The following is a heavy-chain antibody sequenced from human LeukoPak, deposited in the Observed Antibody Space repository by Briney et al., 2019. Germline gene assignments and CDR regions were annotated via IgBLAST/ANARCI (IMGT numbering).Heavy chain of an antibody. D-gene: IGHD3-22*01. Sequence: PGGSLRLSCAASGFTVSSNYMSWVRQAPGKGLEWVSVIYSGGSTYYADSVKGRFTISRDNSKNTLYLQVNSLRAEDTAVYYCARDSYYDSSGYFDYWGQGTLVTVSS. J-gene: IGHJ4*02. V-gene: IGHV3-66*02. CDR1: GFTVSSNY. CDR2: IYSGGST. CDR3: ARDSYYDSSGYFDY.